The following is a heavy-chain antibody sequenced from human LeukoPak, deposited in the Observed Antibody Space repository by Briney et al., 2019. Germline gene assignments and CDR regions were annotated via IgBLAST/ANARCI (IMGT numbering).Heavy chain of an antibody. CDR1: GYTFTGYY. CDR3: ARGVGDSSVPFDN. J-gene: IGHJ4*02. D-gene: IGHD3-22*01. V-gene: IGHV1-2*04. Sequence: ASVKVSCKASGYTFTGYYMHWVRQAPGQGLEWMGWINPNSGGTNYAQKFQGWVTMTRDTSIGTAYMELTRLRSDDTAVYYCARGVGDSSVPFDNWGQGTLLTVSS. CDR2: INPNSGGT.